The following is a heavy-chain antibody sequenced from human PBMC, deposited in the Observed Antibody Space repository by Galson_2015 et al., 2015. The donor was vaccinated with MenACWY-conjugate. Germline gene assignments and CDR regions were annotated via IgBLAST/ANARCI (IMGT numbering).Heavy chain of an antibody. Sequence: SLRLSCAVSGFTFSNDWMHWVRQAPGKGLVWVSCINNDGSGTYYADSVKGRFTISRDNAKNTLYLEMNSLRSEDTAVYYCAKGGTGYGNFEHWGQGTLVTVSS. CDR2: INNDGSGT. V-gene: IGHV3-74*01. D-gene: IGHD5-12*01. CDR1: GFTFSNDW. J-gene: IGHJ4*02. CDR3: AKGGTGYGNFEH.